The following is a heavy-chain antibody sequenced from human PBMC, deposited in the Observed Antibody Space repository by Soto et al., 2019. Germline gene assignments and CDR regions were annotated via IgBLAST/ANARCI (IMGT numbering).Heavy chain of an antibody. Sequence: PSEPLSLTCAVSGYSISSGYYWGWIRQPPGKGLDWIGSIFYTGSTYYNPSLKDRVSMSVDTSNNQFSLKLTSVTAVDTAVYYLARDSTFQGYGMDGWGRGTTVTVYS. CDR3: ARDSTFQGYGMDG. V-gene: IGHV4-38-2*02. CDR1: GYSISSGYY. J-gene: IGHJ6*02. CDR2: IFYTGST.